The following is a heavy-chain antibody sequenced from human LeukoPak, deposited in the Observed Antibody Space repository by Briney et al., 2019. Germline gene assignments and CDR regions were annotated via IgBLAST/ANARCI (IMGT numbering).Heavy chain of an antibody. D-gene: IGHD3-22*01. V-gene: IGHV4-4*07. CDR3: ARDCYYYDSSGYLFGQNNWFDP. J-gene: IGHJ5*02. Sequence: SETLSLTCTVSGGSISSYYWNWIRQPAGKGLEWIGRIYTSGSTNYNPSLKSRVTMSVDTSKNQFSLKLSSVTAADTAVYYCARDCYYYDSSGYLFGQNNWFDPWGQGTLVTVSS. CDR1: GGSISSYY. CDR2: IYTSGST.